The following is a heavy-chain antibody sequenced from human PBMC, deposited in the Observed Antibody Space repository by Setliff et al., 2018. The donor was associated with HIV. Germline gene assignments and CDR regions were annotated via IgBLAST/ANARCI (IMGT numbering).Heavy chain of an antibody. CDR1: ELTFSNYA. D-gene: IGHD5-18*01. J-gene: IGHJ4*02. V-gene: IGHV3-23*01. CDR2: LSTSGDST. CDR3: AKDNTWIPNGFDY. Sequence: GGSLRLSCAASELTFSNYAMSWVRQAPGKGLEWVSALSTSGDSTYYADSVKGRFTISRDNSKNTLYLQMNSLRAEDTAVYYCAKDNTWIPNGFDYWGQGTLVTVSS.